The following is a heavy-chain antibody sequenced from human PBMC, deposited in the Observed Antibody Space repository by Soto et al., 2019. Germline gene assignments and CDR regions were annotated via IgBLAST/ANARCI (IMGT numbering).Heavy chain of an antibody. V-gene: IGHV3-23*01. D-gene: IGHD5-12*01. CDR1: GFTFSSYA. J-gene: IGHJ4*02. CDR3: AKDSGATLEGGYEFEGGLFDY. CDR2: ISGSGGST. Sequence: GSLRLSCAASGFTFSSYAMSWVRQAPGKGLEWVSAISGSGGSTYYADSVKGRFTISRDNSKNTLYLQMNSLRAEDTAVYYCAKDSGATLEGGYEFEGGLFDYWGQGTLVTVSS.